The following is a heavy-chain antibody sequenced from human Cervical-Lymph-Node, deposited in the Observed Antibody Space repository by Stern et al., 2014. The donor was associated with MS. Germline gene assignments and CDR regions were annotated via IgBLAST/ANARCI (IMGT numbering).Heavy chain of an antibody. CDR3: AADRYCSADSCQGLFDY. CDR1: AFNFNNYA. Sequence: QLVQSGGGVVQPGTSLRLSCAASAFNFNNYAMHWVRQAPGKGLDWGAVIWYDGTKKYYADSVRGRFTISRDHSKNTLYLQMTGLRADDTAVYYCAADRYCSADSCQGLFDYWGQGTLVTVSS. CDR2: IWYDGTKK. D-gene: IGHD2-15*01. V-gene: IGHV3-33*01. J-gene: IGHJ4*02.